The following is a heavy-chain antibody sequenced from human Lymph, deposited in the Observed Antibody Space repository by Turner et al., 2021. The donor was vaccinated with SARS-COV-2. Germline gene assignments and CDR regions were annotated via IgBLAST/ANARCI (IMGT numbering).Heavy chain of an antibody. Sequence: EVQLVETGGGLIQTGGSLRISCAASGIIVSRNYMNWVRQAPGKGLEWVSVIYSCGTTYYADSVKGRFTISRDNSKNTLYLQMNSLRVDYTAVYYCARDLGTYGMDVWGQGTTVTVSS. CDR2: IYSCGTT. CDR1: GIIVSRNY. J-gene: IGHJ6*02. V-gene: IGHV3-53*02. D-gene: IGHD6-13*01. CDR3: ARDLGTYGMDV.